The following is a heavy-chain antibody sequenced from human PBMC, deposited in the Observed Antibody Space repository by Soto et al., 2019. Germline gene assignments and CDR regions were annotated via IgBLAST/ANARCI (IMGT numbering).Heavy chain of an antibody. J-gene: IGHJ4*02. CDR3: ARVGCSGGSCYSQDTGIDY. V-gene: IGHV1-46*01. Sequence: QVQLVQSGAEVKKPGASVKVSCKASGYTFTSYYMHWVRQAPGQGLEWMGIINPSGGSTSYAQKFQGRVTMTRDTSTSTVYVELSSLRSEDTAVYYCARVGCSGGSCYSQDTGIDYWGQGTLVTVSS. CDR1: GYTFTSYY. CDR2: INPSGGST. D-gene: IGHD2-15*01.